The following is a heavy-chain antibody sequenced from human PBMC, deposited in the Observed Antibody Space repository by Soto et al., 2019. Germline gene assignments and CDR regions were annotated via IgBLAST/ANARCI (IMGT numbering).Heavy chain of an antibody. CDR2: INAGNGNT. D-gene: IGHD6-6*01. Sequence: ASVKVSCKASGYTFTSYAMHWVLQAPGQRLEWMGWINAGNGNTKYSQKFQGRVTITRDTSASTAYMELSSLRSEDTAVYYCARVVYYGSSFYYFDYWGQGTLVTVSS. CDR3: ARVVYYGSSFYYFDY. V-gene: IGHV1-3*01. CDR1: GYTFTSYA. J-gene: IGHJ4*02.